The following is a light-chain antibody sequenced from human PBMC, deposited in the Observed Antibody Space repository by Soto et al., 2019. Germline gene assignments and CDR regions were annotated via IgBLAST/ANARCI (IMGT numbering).Light chain of an antibody. CDR2: KAS. CDR3: QQYNSYSRT. Sequence: DIQMTQSPSTLSASVGDRVTITCRASQSISSWLAGYQQKPGKAPKLLIYKASSLESGVPSRFSGSGSGTEFTLNISSLQPDDFATYYCQQYNSYSRTFGQGTKVEIK. V-gene: IGKV1-5*03. CDR1: QSISSW. J-gene: IGKJ1*01.